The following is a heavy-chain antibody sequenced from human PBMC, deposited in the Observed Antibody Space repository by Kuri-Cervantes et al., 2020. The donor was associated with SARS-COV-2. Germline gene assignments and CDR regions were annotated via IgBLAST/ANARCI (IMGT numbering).Heavy chain of an antibody. CDR2: ISAYNGNT. D-gene: IGHD5-24*01. CDR3: ARDPGDGYNSPFDY. Sequence: ASVKVSCKASGYTFTSYGISWVRQAPGQGLEWMGWISAYNGNTNYAQKLQGRVTMTTDTSTSTAYMELSSLRSEDTAVYYCARDPGDGYNSPFDYWGQGTLVTVSS. V-gene: IGHV1-18*01. J-gene: IGHJ4*02. CDR1: GYTFTSYG.